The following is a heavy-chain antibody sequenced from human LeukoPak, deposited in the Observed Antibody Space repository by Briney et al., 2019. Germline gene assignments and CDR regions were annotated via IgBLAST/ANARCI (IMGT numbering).Heavy chain of an antibody. D-gene: IGHD1-26*01. Sequence: GGSLRLSCAASGFTFSSYGMHWVRQAPGKGLEWVAVISYDGSNKYYADSVKGRFTISRDNSKNTLYLQMNSLRAEDTAVYYCAKVAVDSGSPFDYWGQGTLVTVSS. J-gene: IGHJ4*02. CDR1: GFTFSSYG. CDR3: AKVAVDSGSPFDY. CDR2: ISYDGSNK. V-gene: IGHV3-30*18.